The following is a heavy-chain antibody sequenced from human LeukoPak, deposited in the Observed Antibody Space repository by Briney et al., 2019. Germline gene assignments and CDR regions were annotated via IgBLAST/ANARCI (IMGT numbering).Heavy chain of an antibody. CDR2: IIPILGIA. CDR1: GGAFNSYT. J-gene: IGHJ4*02. CDR3: AINWND. D-gene: IGHD1-1*01. V-gene: IGHV1-69*02. Sequence: SVKASCXASGGAFNSYTITWVRQAPGQGLELMGRIIPILGIANYAQKFQRRVTITADKSTSTAYMELSSLRSEDTAVYYCAINWNDWGQGTLVTVSS.